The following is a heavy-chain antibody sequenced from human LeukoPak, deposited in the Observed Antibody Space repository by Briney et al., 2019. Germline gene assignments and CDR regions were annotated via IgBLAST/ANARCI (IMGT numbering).Heavy chain of an antibody. CDR3: TTVLRYYYDSSGYHKDY. CDR1: GFTFSNAW. V-gene: IGHV3-15*01. CDR2: IKSETDGGTT. Sequence: PGGSLRLSCAASGFTFSNAWMSWVRQAPGKGLEWVGRIKSETDGGTTDYAAPVKGRFTISRDDSKNTLYLQMNSLKTEDTAVYYCTTVLRYYYDSSGYHKDYWGQGTLVTVSS. J-gene: IGHJ4*02. D-gene: IGHD3-22*01.